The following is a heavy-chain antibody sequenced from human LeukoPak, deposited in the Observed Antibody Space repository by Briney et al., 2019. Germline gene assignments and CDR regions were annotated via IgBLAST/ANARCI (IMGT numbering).Heavy chain of an antibody. CDR3: ATGFFYYYYMDV. CDR1: GFTFSSYE. D-gene: IGHD1-1*01. Sequence: GGSLRLSCAASGFTFSSYEMNWVRQASGKGLEWVSYISSSSSTIYYADSVKGRFTISRDNAKNSLYLQMNSPRAEDTAVYYCATGFFYYYYMDVWGKGTTVTISS. CDR2: ISSSSSTI. J-gene: IGHJ6*03. V-gene: IGHV3-48*01.